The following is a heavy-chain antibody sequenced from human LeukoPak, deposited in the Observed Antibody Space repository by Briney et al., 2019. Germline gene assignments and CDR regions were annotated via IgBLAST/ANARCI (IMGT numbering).Heavy chain of an antibody. D-gene: IGHD3-22*01. CDR3: ARLPYYYNSSDYAL. Sequence: GASVKVSCKASGYTFNIYDINWVRQATGQGLEWVGWMNPHSGNKAYAQRFQGRVSLTRNTSISTAYMELSSLRSEDTAVYYCARLPYYYNSSDYALWGPETLVTVSS. V-gene: IGHV1-8*01. J-gene: IGHJ4*02. CDR1: GYTFNIYD. CDR2: MNPHSGNK.